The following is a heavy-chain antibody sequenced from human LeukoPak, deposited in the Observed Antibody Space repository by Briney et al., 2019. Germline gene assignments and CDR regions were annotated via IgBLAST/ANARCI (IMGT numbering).Heavy chain of an antibody. CDR3: ARGRSSGGSNDY. CDR2: INHSGST. V-gene: IGHV4-34*01. CDR1: GGSFSGYY. D-gene: IGHD6-19*01. Sequence: SETLSLTCAVYGGSFSGYYWSWIRQPPGKGLEWIGEINHSGSTNYNPSLKSRVTISVDTSKNQFSLKLSSVTAADTAVYYCARGRSSGGSNDYWGQGTLVTVSS. J-gene: IGHJ4*02.